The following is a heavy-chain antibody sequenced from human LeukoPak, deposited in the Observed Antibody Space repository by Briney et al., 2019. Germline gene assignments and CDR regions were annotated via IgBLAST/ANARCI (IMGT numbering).Heavy chain of an antibody. V-gene: IGHV1-2*02. Sequence: ASVKVSCKASGYTFTGYYMHWVRQAPGQGLEWMGWINPNSGGTNYAQKFQGRVTMTRDTSISTAYMELSRLRSDDTAVYYCARGLQTYYDFWSHPFYYYYYMDVWGEGTTVTVSS. CDR1: GYTFTGYY. D-gene: IGHD3-3*01. CDR3: ARGLQTYYDFWSHPFYYYYYMDV. CDR2: INPNSGGT. J-gene: IGHJ6*03.